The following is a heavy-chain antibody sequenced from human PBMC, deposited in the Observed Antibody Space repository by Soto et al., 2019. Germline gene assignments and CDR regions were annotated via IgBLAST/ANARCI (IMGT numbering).Heavy chain of an antibody. Sequence: GASVKVSCKASGFTFRTSAVQWVRQARGQRLEWIGWIVVGSGDTNSAQKFQERLTITRDMSTSTAYMELSSLRSEDTAVYYCAAGYNENYFFDYWGQGTLVTAPQ. CDR1: GFTFRTSA. V-gene: IGHV1-58*01. CDR2: IVVGSGDT. J-gene: IGHJ4*02. CDR3: AAGYNENYFFDY. D-gene: IGHD2-2*02.